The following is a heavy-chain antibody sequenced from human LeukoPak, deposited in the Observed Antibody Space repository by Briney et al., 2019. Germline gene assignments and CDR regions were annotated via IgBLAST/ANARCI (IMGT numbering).Heavy chain of an antibody. J-gene: IGHJ4*02. CDR3: AKVYGERWLQFSGYYFDY. CDR2: ISYDGSNK. Sequence: GGSLRLSCAASGFTFSSYGMHWVRQAPGKGLEWVAVISYDGSNKYYADSVKGRFTISRDNSKNTLYLQMNSLRAEDTVVYYCAKVYGERWLQFSGYYFDYWGQGTLVTVSS. D-gene: IGHD5-24*01. CDR1: GFTFSSYG. V-gene: IGHV3-30*18.